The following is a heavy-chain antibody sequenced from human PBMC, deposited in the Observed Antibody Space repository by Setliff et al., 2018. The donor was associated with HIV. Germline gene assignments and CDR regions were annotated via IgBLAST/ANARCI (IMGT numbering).Heavy chain of an antibody. CDR3: AKNLYRSGWSPLDY. CDR1: GLTFRNNG. Sequence: PGGSLRLSCAASGLTFRNNGFHWVRQAPGKGLDWVAYIQYDGKNEYYADSVRGRFTISRDNSKNTLYLQMNSLRAEDTAVYYCAKNLYRSGWSPLDYWGQGTLVTVSS. CDR2: IQYDGKNE. V-gene: IGHV3-30*02. J-gene: IGHJ4*02. D-gene: IGHD6-13*01.